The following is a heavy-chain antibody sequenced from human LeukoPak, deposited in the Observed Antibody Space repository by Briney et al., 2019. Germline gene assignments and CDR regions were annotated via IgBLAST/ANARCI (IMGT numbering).Heavy chain of an antibody. CDR1: GFPFSSHW. CDR2: IEQDGSEK. V-gene: IGHV3-7*01. J-gene: IGHJ4*02. Sequence: PGGALRLSRAASGFPFSSHWMSWVRQAPGKGLEWVANIEQDGSEKSYVDSVKGRFTISRDNAKSSLYLQMNSLRAEDTAVYYCAKSGNGFGSWGQGALVTVSS. CDR3: AKSGNGFGS. D-gene: IGHD2-8*01.